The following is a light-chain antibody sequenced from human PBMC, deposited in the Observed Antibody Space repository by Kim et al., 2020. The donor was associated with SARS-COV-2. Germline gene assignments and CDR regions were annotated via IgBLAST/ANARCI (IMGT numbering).Light chain of an antibody. V-gene: IGKV3-20*01. CDR1: QSVSSVS. J-gene: IGKJ5*01. Sequence: EIVLTQSPGTLSLSPGERATLSCGASQSVSSVSLAWYQQKPGQAPRLLIYGASSRATGIPDRFSGSGSGTDFTLTISRVEPEDFAVYYCQQYAGSPPITFGQGTRLEIK. CDR2: GAS. CDR3: QQYAGSPPIT.